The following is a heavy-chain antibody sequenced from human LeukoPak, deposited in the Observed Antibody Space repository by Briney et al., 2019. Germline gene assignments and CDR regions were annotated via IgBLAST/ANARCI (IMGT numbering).Heavy chain of an antibody. V-gene: IGHV1-18*01. CDR1: GYTFTSYG. CDR3: ARRLSYYYDSSGYQFDP. CDR2: ISAYNGNT. J-gene: IGHJ5*02. Sequence: ASVKVSCKASGYTFTSYGISWVRQAPGQGLEWMGWISAYNGNTNYAQKLQGRVTMTTDTSTSTAYMELRSLRSDDTAVYYCARRLSYYYDSSGYQFDPWGQGTLVTVSS. D-gene: IGHD3-22*01.